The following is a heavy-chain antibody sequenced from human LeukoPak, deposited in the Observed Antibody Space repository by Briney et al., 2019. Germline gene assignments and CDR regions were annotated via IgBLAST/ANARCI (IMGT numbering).Heavy chain of an antibody. Sequence: GGSLRLSCAASGFTFSSYEINWVRQAPGKGLEWVSYISSSGSTIKYADSVKGRFTISRGNAKNSLYLQMNSLRAEDTAVYYCARPLLITMIDGAFDIWGQGTMVTVSS. D-gene: IGHD3-22*01. CDR1: GFTFSSYE. V-gene: IGHV3-48*03. CDR3: ARPLLITMIDGAFDI. J-gene: IGHJ3*02. CDR2: ISSSGSTI.